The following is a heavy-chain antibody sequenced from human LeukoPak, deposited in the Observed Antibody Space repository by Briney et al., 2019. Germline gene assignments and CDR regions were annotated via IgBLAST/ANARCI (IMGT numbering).Heavy chain of an antibody. Sequence: ASVKVSCKASGGTFSSYAISWVRQAPGQGLEWMGRIIPILGIANYAQKFQGRVTITADKSTSTAYMELSSLRSEDTAVYYCAGRHDYGDYARWFDPWGQGTLVIVSS. CDR2: IIPILGIA. CDR3: AGRHDYGDYARWFDP. V-gene: IGHV1-69*04. J-gene: IGHJ5*02. CDR1: GGTFSSYA. D-gene: IGHD4-17*01.